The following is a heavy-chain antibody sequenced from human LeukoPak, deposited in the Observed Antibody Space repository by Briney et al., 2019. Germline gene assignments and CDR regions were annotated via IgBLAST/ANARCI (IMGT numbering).Heavy chain of an antibody. V-gene: IGHV3-23*01. J-gene: IGHJ4*02. CDR3: ARDDYLDY. CDR1: GFTFSSYA. CDR2: ISGRGDST. Sequence: GGSLRLSCAASGFTFSSYAMSWVRQAPGKGLEWVSGISGRGDSTYYADSVKGRFTISRDNAKNSLYLQMNSLRAEDTAVYYCARDDYLDYWGQGTLVTVSS.